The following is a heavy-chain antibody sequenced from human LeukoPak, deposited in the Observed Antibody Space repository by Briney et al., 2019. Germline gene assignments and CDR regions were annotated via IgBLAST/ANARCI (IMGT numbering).Heavy chain of an antibody. J-gene: IGHJ4*02. CDR2: IYTDDNT. V-gene: IGHV3-53*01. Sequence: GGSLRLSCAASGFTVSGNYMIWVRQAPGKGLECVSVIYTDDNTFYADSVKGRFTISRDNSRNTLYLQMNSLRAEDTAVYYCARGEEYNSGTVHFDYWGQGILVTVSS. CDR3: ARGEEYNSGTVHFDY. CDR1: GFTVSGNY. D-gene: IGHD3-10*01.